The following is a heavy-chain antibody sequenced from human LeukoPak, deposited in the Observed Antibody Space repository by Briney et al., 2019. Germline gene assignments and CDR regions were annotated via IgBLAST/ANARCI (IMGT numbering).Heavy chain of an antibody. V-gene: IGHV5-51*01. J-gene: IGHJ5*02. CDR2: IYPGDSRI. D-gene: IGHD6-6*01. CDR1: GYSFTSYW. Sequence: GESLKISCQGFGYSFTSYWIGWVRQTPGKGMEWMGVIYPGDSRIRYNPSFQGQVTISIDKSISTAYLQWVSLKASDTAMYYCACRDLTSTWSLPWGQEPWSPSPQ. CDR3: ACRDLTSTWSLP.